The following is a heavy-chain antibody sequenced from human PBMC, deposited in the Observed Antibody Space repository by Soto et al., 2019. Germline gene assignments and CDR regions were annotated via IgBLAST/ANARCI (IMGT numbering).Heavy chain of an antibody. V-gene: IGHV5-51*01. D-gene: IGHD6-13*01. CDR2: IYPGDSDT. CDR3: ASRGIAAHFDY. Sequence: QTRSGARCGGNVSRYWWAWDRRMPGNGLERMGIIYPGDSDTRYRPSFQGQVTISADKSISTAYLQWSSLKASDTAMYYCASRGIAAHFDYWAQGTLVTV. J-gene: IGHJ4*02. CDR1: GGNVSRYW.